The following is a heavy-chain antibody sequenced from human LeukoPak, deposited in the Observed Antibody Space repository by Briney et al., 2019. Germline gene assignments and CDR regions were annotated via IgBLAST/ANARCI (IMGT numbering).Heavy chain of an antibody. CDR2: ISGSGDYT. J-gene: IGHJ4*02. CDR1: GFSFSDYA. CDR3: AKDPQYYYASGSSFYFHY. V-gene: IGHV3-23*01. D-gene: IGHD3-10*01. Sequence: PGGSLRLSCAASGFSFSDYAMSWVRQTPGKGLEWVSAISGSGDYTYYADSVEGRFTIIRDNSKNTLFLQMTSLRAEDTAIYYCAKDPQYYYASGSSFYFHYWGQGTLVTVSS.